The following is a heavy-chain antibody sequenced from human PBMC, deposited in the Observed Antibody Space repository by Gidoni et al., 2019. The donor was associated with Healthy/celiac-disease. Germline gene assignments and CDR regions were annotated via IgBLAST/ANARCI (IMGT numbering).Heavy chain of an antibody. CDR3: ARWLYSSVCYER. CDR1: GGYISSYY. D-gene: IGHD6-19*01. J-gene: IGHJ1*01. V-gene: IGHV4-59*01. Sequence: QVQLQESGPGLGKPSETLSLTCTVHGGYISSYYWSWLRQPPGKGLEWIGYIYYSGSTNYTPSLKSRVTILVDTLKSQFSLKLSSVTAADTAVYYCARWLYSSVCYERWGQGTLVTVSS. CDR2: IYYSGST.